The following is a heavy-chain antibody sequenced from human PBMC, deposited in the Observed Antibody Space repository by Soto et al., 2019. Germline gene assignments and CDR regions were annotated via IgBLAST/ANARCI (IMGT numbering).Heavy chain of an antibody. D-gene: IGHD3-9*01. J-gene: IGHJ6*02. CDR2: ISAYNGNT. V-gene: IGHV1-18*04. Sequence: GASVKVSCKASGYTFTSSGISWVRQAPGQGLEWMGWISAYNGNTNYAQKLQGRVTMTTDTSTGTAYMGLRSLRSDDTAVYYCARGYYDILTGYPAGYYYGMDVWGQGTTVTVAS. CDR1: GYTFTSSG. CDR3: ARGYYDILTGYPAGYYYGMDV.